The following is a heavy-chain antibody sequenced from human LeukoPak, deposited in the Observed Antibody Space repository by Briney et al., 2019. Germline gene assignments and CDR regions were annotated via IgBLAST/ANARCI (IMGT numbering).Heavy chain of an antibody. J-gene: IGHJ4*02. V-gene: IGHV1-69*13. CDR2: IIPIFGTA. CDR1: GGTLSSYA. Sequence: GAPVKVSCKASGGTLSSYAISWVRQAPGQGLEWMGGIIPIFGTANYAQKFQGRVTITADESTSTAYMELSSLRSEDTAVYYCARGGHDYGDYGSLDYWGQGTLDTVSS. D-gene: IGHD4-17*01. CDR3: ARGGHDYGDYGSLDY.